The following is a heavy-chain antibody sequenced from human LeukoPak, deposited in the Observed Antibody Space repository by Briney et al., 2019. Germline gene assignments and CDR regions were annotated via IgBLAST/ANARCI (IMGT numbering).Heavy chain of an antibody. V-gene: IGHV4-39*01. J-gene: IGHJ3*02. CDR3: ARHEWGITNAFDT. D-gene: IGHD1-26*01. Sequence: SETLSLTCTVSGGSISSSSYYWGWIRQPPGKGLEWIGCIYYTGSTYYNPSLKSRVIISVDTSKNQFSLKLNSVTAADTAAYYCARHEWGITNAFDTWGQGTMVTVSS. CDR1: GGSISSSSYY. CDR2: IYYTGST.